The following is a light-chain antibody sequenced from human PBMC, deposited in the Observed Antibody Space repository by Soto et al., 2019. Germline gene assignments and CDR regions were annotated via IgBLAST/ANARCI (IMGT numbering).Light chain of an antibody. V-gene: IGKV3-15*01. CDR2: GAS. CDR1: QSVGTN. Sequence: EIVMTQSPATLSMSPGERATLSCRASQSVGTNLAWFQQKPGQAPRLLMYGASTWASGIPARFSGSGSGTDFTLTISSLQSEDFAVYYCQQYNAWTWTFDQGTKVEIK. J-gene: IGKJ1*01. CDR3: QQYNAWTWT.